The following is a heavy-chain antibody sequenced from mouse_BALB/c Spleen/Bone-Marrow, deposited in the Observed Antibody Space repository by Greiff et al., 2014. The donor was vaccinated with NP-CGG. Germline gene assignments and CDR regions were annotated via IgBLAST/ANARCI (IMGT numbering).Heavy chain of an antibody. J-gene: IGHJ2*01. D-gene: IGHD2-4*01. CDR2: IYPGNSDT. V-gene: IGHV1-5*01. CDR1: GYTFTSYW. CDR3: TSDYDDY. Sequence: VQLQQPXTVLARPGASVKMSCKASGYTFTSYWMHWVKQRPGQDLEWIGAIYPGNSDTSYNQKFKGKAKLTAVTSTSTAYMELSSLTNEDSAVYYCTSDYDDYWGQGTTLTVSS.